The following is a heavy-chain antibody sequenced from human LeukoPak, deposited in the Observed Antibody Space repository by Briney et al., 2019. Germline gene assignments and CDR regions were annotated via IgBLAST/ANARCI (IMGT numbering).Heavy chain of an antibody. V-gene: IGHV3-15*01. J-gene: IGHJ5*02. CDR1: GLIFTNAW. Sequence: GGSLRLSCVASGLIFTNAWMSWGRQAPGKGPEWVGRIKSKTDGGTTGYAAPVKGRFTISRDDSKNTLYLQMNGLKTEDTALYYCTTDLRSWGQGALVTVS. CDR2: IKSKTDGGTT. D-gene: IGHD3-16*02. CDR3: TTDLRS.